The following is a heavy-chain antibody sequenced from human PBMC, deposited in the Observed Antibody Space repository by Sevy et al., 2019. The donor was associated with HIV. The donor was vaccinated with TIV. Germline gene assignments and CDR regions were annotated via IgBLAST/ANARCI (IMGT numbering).Heavy chain of an antibody. D-gene: IGHD6-19*01. CDR3: AKGGQWLVRDWLDP. V-gene: IGHV3-30*18. CDR2: ISYDGSNK. CDR1: GFTFSSYG. Sequence: GGSLRFSCAASGFTFSSYGMHWVRQAPGKGLDWVTVISYDGSNKYYADSVKGRFTISRDNSKNTLYLQMNSLRVEDTDVYYCAKGGQWLVRDWLDPRGQGTLVTVSS. J-gene: IGHJ5*02.